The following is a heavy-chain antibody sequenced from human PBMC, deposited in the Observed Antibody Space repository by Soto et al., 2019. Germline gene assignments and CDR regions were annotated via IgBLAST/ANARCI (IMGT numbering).Heavy chain of an antibody. Sequence: EVQVLESGGGLVQPGVSLRLSCAASGFTYSNYAMSWVRQAPGKGLEWVSTITGIFGNTYYAYSVEGRFTISRYNSKNTLFLQMNSLLADGMAMYYCVNSSLLHAFDYWGQGALVTVSS. V-gene: IGHV3-23*01. D-gene: IGHD6-13*01. CDR2: ITGIFGNT. CDR1: GFTYSNYA. J-gene: IGHJ4*02. CDR3: VNSSLLHAFDY.